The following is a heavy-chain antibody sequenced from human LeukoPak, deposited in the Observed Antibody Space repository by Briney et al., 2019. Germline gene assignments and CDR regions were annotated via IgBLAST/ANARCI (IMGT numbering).Heavy chain of an antibody. CDR3: AKGRGNSGSMDYFDY. D-gene: IGHD5-12*01. CDR1: RFTFSTYA. CDR2: ISTSGGST. J-gene: IGHJ4*02. Sequence: GGSLRLSCAGSRFTFSTYATSWVRQAPGKGLEYVSVISTSGGSTYYADSVKGRLTISRDNSKNTLYPQMNSLRADDTAVYYCAKGRGNSGSMDYFDYWGQGTLVIVSS. V-gene: IGHV3-23*01.